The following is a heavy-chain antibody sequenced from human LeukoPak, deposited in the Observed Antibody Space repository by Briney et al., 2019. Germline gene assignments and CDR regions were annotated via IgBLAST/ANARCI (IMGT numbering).Heavy chain of an antibody. D-gene: IGHD2-2*01. CDR3: ARGNDIVVVPAAPHDAFDI. CDR2: IIPIFGTA. CDR1: GGTFSSYA. J-gene: IGHJ3*02. V-gene: IGHV1-69*13. Sequence: SVKVSCKASGGTFSSYAIGWVRQAPGQGLEWMGGIIPIFGTANYAQKFQGRVTITADESTSTAYMELSSLRSEDTAVYYCARGNDIVVVPAAPHDAFDIWGQGTMVTVSS.